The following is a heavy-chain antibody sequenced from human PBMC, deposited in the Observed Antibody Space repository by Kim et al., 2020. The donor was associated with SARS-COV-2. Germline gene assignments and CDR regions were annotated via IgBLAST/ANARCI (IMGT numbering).Heavy chain of an antibody. V-gene: IGHV4-39*01. CDR2: IYYSWST. CDR1: GGSISSSSYY. J-gene: IGHJ5*02. D-gene: IGHD3-3*01. Sequence: SETLSLTCTVSGGSISSSSYYWGWIRQPPGKGLEWIGSIYYSWSTYYNPSLKSRVTIFVDTSKNQFSLKLSAVTAADTAVYYCARRGFKMVTVFGMVEDNRVDPCGERTLVTVSS. CDR3: ARRGFKMVTVFGMVEDNRVDP.